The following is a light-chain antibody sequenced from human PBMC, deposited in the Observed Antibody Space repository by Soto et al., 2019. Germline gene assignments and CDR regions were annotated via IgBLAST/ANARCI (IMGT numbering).Light chain of an antibody. CDR1: QNINKW. Sequence: DIQMTQSPSTLSASVGDRVTITCRASQNINKWLAWYQQKPGEVPRFLIYRASSLESGVPSRFSGNGSGTDSALTIRSLQPDDFATYYCKQYDIYPYTFGRGAKVEIK. CDR3: KQYDIYPYT. J-gene: IGKJ2*01. V-gene: IGKV1-5*03. CDR2: RAS.